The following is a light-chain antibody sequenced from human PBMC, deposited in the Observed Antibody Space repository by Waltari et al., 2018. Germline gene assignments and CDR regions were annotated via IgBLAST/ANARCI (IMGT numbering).Light chain of an antibody. CDR3: FSYAGSSTPDVV. V-gene: IGLV2-23*02. J-gene: IGLJ2*01. CDR2: EVS. Sequence: QSALTQPASVSGSPGQSITISCTGTSSDVGSYNLVSWYQQHPGKAPKLMIYEVSKRPSVVSNRYSGSKSGNTASLTISGLQAEDEADYYCFSYAGSSTPDVVFGGGTKLTVL. CDR1: SSDVGSYNL.